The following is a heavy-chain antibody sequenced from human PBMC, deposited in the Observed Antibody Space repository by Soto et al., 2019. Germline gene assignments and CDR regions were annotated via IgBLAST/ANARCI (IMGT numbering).Heavy chain of an antibody. V-gene: IGHV4-4*07. D-gene: IGHD2-15*01. Sequence: WETLSLTCTVSGGSISSYYWSWIRQPAGKGLEWIGRIYTSGSTNYNPSLKSRVTMSVGTSKNQFSLKLSSVTAADTAVYYCGRGRVYCSGGSCYSERFDPWGQGTLVTVSS. CDR3: GRGRVYCSGGSCYSERFDP. J-gene: IGHJ5*02. CDR2: IYTSGST. CDR1: GGSISSYY.